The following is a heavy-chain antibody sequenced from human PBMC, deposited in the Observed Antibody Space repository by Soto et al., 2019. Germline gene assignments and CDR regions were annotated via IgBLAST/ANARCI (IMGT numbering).Heavy chain of an antibody. J-gene: IGHJ5*02. Sequence: QVQLVQSGAEVKKPGASVKVSCKASGYTFTGYYMHWVRQAPGQGLEWMGWINPNSGGTNYAQKFQGRVTITRDTSISTACMELSRLRSDDTAVYYCARGVGAQPWLVGGWFDPWGQGTLVTVSS. V-gene: IGHV1-2*02. CDR1: GYTFTGYY. CDR2: INPNSGGT. D-gene: IGHD6-19*01. CDR3: ARGVGAQPWLVGGWFDP.